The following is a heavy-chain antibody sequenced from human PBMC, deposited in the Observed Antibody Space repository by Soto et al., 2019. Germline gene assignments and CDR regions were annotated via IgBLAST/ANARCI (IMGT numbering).Heavy chain of an antibody. CDR3: ARDLFEYCSGGSCPNWFDP. Sequence: QVQLVQSGAEVKKPGASVKVSCKASGYTFTSYGISWVRQAPGQGLEWMGWISAYNGNTNYAQKLQGRVTMTTDTSTSTAYIELRSLRSDDTAVYYCARDLFEYCSGGSCPNWFDPWCQGTLVTVSS. J-gene: IGHJ5*02. CDR2: ISAYNGNT. CDR1: GYTFTSYG. D-gene: IGHD2-15*01. V-gene: IGHV1-18*01.